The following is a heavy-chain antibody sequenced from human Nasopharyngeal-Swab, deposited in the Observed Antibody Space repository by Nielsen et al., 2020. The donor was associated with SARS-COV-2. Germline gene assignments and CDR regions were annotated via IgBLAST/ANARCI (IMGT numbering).Heavy chain of an antibody. CDR2: INAGNGNT. D-gene: IGHD6-13*01. J-gene: IGHJ4*02. CDR3: ARGRGEYSSSRPFDY. V-gene: IGHV1-3*01. Sequence: WVRQAPGQRLEWMGWINAGNGNTKYSQKFQGRVTITRDTSASTAYMELSSLRSEDTAVYYCARGRGEYSSSRPFDYWGQGTLVTVSS.